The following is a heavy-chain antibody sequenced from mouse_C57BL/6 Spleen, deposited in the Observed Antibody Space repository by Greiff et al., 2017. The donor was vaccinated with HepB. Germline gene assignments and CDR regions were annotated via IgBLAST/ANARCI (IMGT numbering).Heavy chain of an antibody. V-gene: IGHV1-52*01. CDR3: ARFGYYGSSLYYFDY. CDR2: IDPSDSET. D-gene: IGHD1-1*01. Sequence: QVQLQQSGAELVRPGSSVKLSCKASGYTFTSYWMHWVKQRPIQGLEWIGNIDPSDSETHYNQKFKDKATLTVDKSSSTAYMQLSSLTSEDSAVYYCARFGYYGSSLYYFDYWGQGTTLTVSS. J-gene: IGHJ2*01. CDR1: GYTFTSYW.